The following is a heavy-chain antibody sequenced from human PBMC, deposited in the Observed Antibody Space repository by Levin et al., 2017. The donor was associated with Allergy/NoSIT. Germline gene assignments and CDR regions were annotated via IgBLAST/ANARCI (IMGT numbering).Heavy chain of an antibody. CDR2: IYYSGTT. CDR1: GGSFITSSYF. J-gene: IGHJ4*02. V-gene: IGHV4-39*01. Sequence: SETLSLTCTVSGGSFITSSYFWAWIRQPPGKGLEWLGSIYYSGTTYYNASLPRPLTISIDTSTNQFSLKLRSVTAADTAVYYCARHTALLWFEELVFDSWGQGNLVAVSS. CDR3: ARHTALLWFEELVFDS. D-gene: IGHD3-10*01.